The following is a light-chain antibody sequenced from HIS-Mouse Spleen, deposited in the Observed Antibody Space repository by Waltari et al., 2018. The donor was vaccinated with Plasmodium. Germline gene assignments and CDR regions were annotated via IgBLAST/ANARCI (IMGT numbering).Light chain of an antibody. V-gene: IGLV2-23*01. J-gene: IGLJ2*01. CDR1: SSDVGSYHL. Sequence: QSALTQPASVSGSPGQSITISCTGTSSDVGSYHLFSRSQQPPGKAPKLMVYEGSKRPSGVSNRFSGSKSGNTASLTIAGLQAEDEADYYCCSYAGSRMVFGGGTKLTVL. CDR2: EGS. CDR3: CSYAGSRMV.